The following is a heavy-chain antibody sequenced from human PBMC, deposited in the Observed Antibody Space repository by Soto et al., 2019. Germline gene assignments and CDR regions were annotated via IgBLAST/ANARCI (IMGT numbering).Heavy chain of an antibody. J-gene: IGHJ3*02. CDR1: GGTFSSCA. CDR2: IIPIFGTA. Sequence: SVKVSCKASGGTFSSCAISWVRQAPGQGLEWMGGIIPIFGTANYAQKFQGRVTITADESTSTAYMELSSLRSEDTAVYYCARDRYCGGDCYSWAFDIWGQGTMVTVSS. D-gene: IGHD2-21*02. CDR3: ARDRYCGGDCYSWAFDI. V-gene: IGHV1-69*13.